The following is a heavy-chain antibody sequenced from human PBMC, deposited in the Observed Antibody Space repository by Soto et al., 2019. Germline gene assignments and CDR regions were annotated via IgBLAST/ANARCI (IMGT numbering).Heavy chain of an antibody. CDR3: TAFNILTGSHFDA. CDR1: GFPFSDTW. CDR2: IKTKANIGTR. Sequence: PGGSLRLSCAASGFPFSDTWMSWVRQAQGKGLEWVARIKTKANIGTRDYAAPVKGRFSISRDDAKNTLYLQMNSLKTEDTAVYFCTAFNILTGSHFDAWGKGALVTVSS. D-gene: IGHD3-9*01. J-gene: IGHJ4*02. V-gene: IGHV3-15*01.